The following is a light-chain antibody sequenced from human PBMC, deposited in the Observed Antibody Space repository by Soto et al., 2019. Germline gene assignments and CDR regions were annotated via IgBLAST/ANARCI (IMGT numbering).Light chain of an antibody. CDR1: QSISSNY. V-gene: IGKV3-20*01. CDR2: GAS. J-gene: IGKJ2*01. CDR3: QQYGSSPPYT. Sequence: EIVLTQSPGTLSLSPGERATLSCRASQSISSNYLAWYQQKPGQAPRLLIYGASSRATGIPDRFGATGSGTDFTLTISRLEPEDFAVYYCQQYGSSPPYTFGQGTKLEIK.